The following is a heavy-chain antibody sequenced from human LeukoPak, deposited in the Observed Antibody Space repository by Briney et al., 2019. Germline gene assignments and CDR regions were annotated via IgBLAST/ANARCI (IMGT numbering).Heavy chain of an antibody. CDR2: ISSSGSTI. Sequence: GGSLRLSCAASGITFSDYYMSWIRQAPGKGLEWVSYISSSGSTIYYADSVKGRFTISRDNAKNSLYLQMNSLRAEDTAVYYCASGLLDSSGYFLNYWGQGTLVTVSS. CDR1: GITFSDYY. V-gene: IGHV3-11*01. J-gene: IGHJ4*02. D-gene: IGHD3-22*01. CDR3: ASGLLDSSGYFLNY.